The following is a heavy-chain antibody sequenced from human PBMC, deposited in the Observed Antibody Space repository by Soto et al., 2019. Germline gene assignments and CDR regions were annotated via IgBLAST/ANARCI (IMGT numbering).Heavy chain of an antibody. D-gene: IGHD2-8*01. CDR3: XXXXXXXXXMGWFDP. CDR2: IYYDGSNK. CDR1: GFTFSSYG. Sequence: QVQLVESGGGVVQPGRSLRLSCAASGFTFSSYGIHWVRQAPGKGLEWVAVIYYDGSNKYYADSVKGRFTISRDNSKXXXXXXXXXXXXXXXXXXXXXXXXXXXXXMGWFDPWGQGTLVTVSS. J-gene: IGHJ5*02. V-gene: IGHV3-33*01.